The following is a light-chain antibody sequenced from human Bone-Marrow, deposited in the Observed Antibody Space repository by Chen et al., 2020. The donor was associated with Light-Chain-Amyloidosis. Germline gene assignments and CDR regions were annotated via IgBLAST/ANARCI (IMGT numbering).Light chain of an antibody. Sequence: SYVLTQPSSVSVAPGQMATIACGGNNIGPTSVHWYQQTPGQAPLLVVYDDSDRPSGIPERLSGSNSGNTATLTISRVEAGDEADYYCQVWDRSSDRPVFGGGTKLTVL. CDR2: DDS. V-gene: IGLV3-21*02. CDR3: QVWDRSSDRPV. CDR1: NIGPTS. J-gene: IGLJ3*02.